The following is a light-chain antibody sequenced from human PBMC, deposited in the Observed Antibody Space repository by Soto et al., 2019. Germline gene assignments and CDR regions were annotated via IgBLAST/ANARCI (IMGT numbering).Light chain of an antibody. CDR2: GAS. CDR1: QSVSSD. Sequence: IMMTHSPAAVSVSQGERATLSCRASQSVSSDLAWYQHKPGQAPRLLIYGASTRATGIPARFSGRGSGTEFTLTISSLQSVDFAVYCSKLSANRLHRFGEGTKV. J-gene: IGKJ1*01. CDR3: KLSANRLHR. V-gene: IGKV3-15*01.